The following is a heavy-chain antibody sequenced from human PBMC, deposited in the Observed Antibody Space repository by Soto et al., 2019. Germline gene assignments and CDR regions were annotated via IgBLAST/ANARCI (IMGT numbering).Heavy chain of an antibody. CDR1: GGSISSYY. CDR2: IYYSGST. CDR3: ARDRSARNAFDI. Sequence: SETLSLTCTVSGGSISSYYWSWIRQPPGKGLEWIGYIYYSGSTNYNPSLKSRATISVDTSKNQFSLKLSSVTAADTAVYYCARDRSARNAFDIWGQGTMVTVSS. V-gene: IGHV4-59*01. J-gene: IGHJ3*02. D-gene: IGHD1-26*01.